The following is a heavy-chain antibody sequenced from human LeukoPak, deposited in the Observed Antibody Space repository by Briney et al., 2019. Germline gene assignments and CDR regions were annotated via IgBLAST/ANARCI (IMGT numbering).Heavy chain of an antibody. V-gene: IGHV3-7*03. CDR2: IKQDGSEK. J-gene: IGHJ6*04. Sequence: GGSLRLSCAASGFTFSSYWMSWVRQAAGKGLEWVANIKQDGSEKYYVDSVKGRFTISRDNAKNSLYLQMNSLRAEDTAVYYCARDIMVRGVSGMDVWGKGTTVTVSS. D-gene: IGHD3-10*01. CDR3: ARDIMVRGVSGMDV. CDR1: GFTFSSYW.